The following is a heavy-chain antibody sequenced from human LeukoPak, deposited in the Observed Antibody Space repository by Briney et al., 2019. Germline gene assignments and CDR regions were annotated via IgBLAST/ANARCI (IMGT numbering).Heavy chain of an antibody. J-gene: IGHJ6*02. D-gene: IGHD5-24*01. Sequence: ASVKVSCKASGYTFTNYGISWVRQAPRQGREWMGWISAYNGNTNYAQKLQGRVTMTTDTSTSTASMELSSLRSEDTAVYYCARVVLGRRWLQTSYYYGMDVWGQGTTVTVSS. CDR2: ISAYNGNT. V-gene: IGHV1-18*01. CDR1: GYTFTNYG. CDR3: ARVVLGRRWLQTSYYYGMDV.